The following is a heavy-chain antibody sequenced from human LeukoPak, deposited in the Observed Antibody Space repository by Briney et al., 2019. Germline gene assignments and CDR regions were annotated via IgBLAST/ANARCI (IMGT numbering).Heavy chain of an antibody. Sequence: GSLRLSCAASGFSFSDHHMDWVRQAPGKGLEWIGSIYYSGSTYYNPSLKSRVTISVDTSKNQFSLKLSSVTAADTAVYYCARHSRIAAAYDYWGQGTLVTVSS. V-gene: IGHV4-39*01. CDR1: GFSFSDHH. D-gene: IGHD6-13*01. J-gene: IGHJ4*02. CDR3: ARHSRIAAAYDY. CDR2: IYYSGST.